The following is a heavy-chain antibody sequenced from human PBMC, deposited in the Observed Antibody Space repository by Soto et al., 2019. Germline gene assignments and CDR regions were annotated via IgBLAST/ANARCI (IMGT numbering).Heavy chain of an antibody. CDR1: GFTFGDYG. Sequence: EVQLSQSGGGLVQRGRSLRLSCEGSGFTFGDYGINWVRQAPGKGLEWVSGISGSGNQIDYSDSVAGRFTVSRYNSKNTVFLQVNGVSAGETAVYFCAKNQDWNRPDPGAFDVWGQGTMVTVSS. J-gene: IGHJ3*01. V-gene: IGHV3-23*01. CDR2: ISGSGNQI. D-gene: IGHD1-1*01. CDR3: AKNQDWNRPDPGAFDV.